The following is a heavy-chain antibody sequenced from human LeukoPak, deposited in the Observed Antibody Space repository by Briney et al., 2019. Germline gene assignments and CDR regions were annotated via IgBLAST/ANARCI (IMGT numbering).Heavy chain of an antibody. V-gene: IGHV4-39*01. CDR2: IYYSGST. J-gene: IGHJ5*02. Sequence: PSETLSLTCTVSGGSISSSSYYWGWIRQPPGKGLEWIGSIYYSGSTYYNPSLKSRVTISVDTSKNQFSLKQSSVTAADTAVYYCARVPIVGATGSWFDPWGQGTLVTVSS. D-gene: IGHD1-26*01. CDR1: GGSISSSSYY. CDR3: ARVPIVGATGSWFDP.